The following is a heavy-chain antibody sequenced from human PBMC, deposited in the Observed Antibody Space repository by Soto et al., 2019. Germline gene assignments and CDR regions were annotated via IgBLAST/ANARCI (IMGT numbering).Heavy chain of an antibody. CDR2: INAGNGNT. V-gene: IGHV1-3*05. Sequence: QVQLVQSGAEEKKPGASVKVSCKASGYTFTSYAMHWVRQAPGQRLEWMGWINAGNGNTKYSQKFQGRVTITRDTSASTAYKELSSLGAADTGVYYCARANYDYVWGSYRTYYFDYWGQGTLVTVSS. D-gene: IGHD3-16*02. CDR1: GYTFTSYA. J-gene: IGHJ4*02. CDR3: ARANYDYVWGSYRTYYFDY.